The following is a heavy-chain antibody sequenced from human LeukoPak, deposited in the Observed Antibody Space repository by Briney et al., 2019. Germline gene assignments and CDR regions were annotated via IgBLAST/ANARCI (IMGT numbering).Heavy chain of an antibody. D-gene: IGHD5-24*01. CDR1: GFTFSNYW. Sequence: GGSLRLSCVASGFTFSNYWMSWVRQAPGKGLEWVANIKQDGSEQYYVDSVKGRFTVSRDNAKNSLHLQMNSLRAEDTAVYYCARDRDGYNFDYWGQGTLVTVSS. CDR3: ARDRDGYNFDY. J-gene: IGHJ4*02. CDR2: IKQDGSEQ. V-gene: IGHV3-7*01.